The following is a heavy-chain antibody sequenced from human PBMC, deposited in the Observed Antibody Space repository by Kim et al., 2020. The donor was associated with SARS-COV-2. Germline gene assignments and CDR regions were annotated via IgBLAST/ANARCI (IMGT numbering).Heavy chain of an antibody. D-gene: IGHD6-13*01. Sequence: YAQKLQGRVTMTTDTSTSTAYMELRSLRSDDTAVYYCARDRGYSSSISDYWGQGTLVTVSS. J-gene: IGHJ4*02. CDR3: ARDRGYSSSISDY. V-gene: IGHV1-18*01.